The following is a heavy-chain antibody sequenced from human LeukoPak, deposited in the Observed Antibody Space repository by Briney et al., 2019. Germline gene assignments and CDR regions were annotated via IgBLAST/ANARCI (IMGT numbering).Heavy chain of an antibody. CDR2: IYPRDGST. J-gene: IGHJ4*02. D-gene: IGHD3-22*01. V-gene: IGHV1-46*01. Sequence: ASVKVSCKASGYTFTSNYIHWVRQAPGQGLEWMGMIYPRDGSTSYAQKFQGRVTVTRDTSTSTVHMELSGLRSEDTAVYYCARVPDYYDSSGYYYPHFDYWGQGTLVTVSS. CDR3: ARVPDYYDSSGYYYPHFDY. CDR1: GYTFTSNY.